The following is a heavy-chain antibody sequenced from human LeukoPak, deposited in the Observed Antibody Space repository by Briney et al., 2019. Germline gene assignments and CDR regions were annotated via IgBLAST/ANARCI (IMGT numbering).Heavy chain of an antibody. Sequence: PSETLSLTCTVSGGSMSSSSYYWGWIRQPPGKGLEWIGSIYYSGSIYYNPSLKSRVTISVDTSKNQFSLKLSSVTAADTAVYYCARLVAYCSSTSCSFDYWGQGTLVTVSS. CDR2: IYYSGSI. CDR3: ARLVAYCSSTSCSFDY. J-gene: IGHJ4*02. V-gene: IGHV4-39*01. CDR1: GGSMSSSSYY. D-gene: IGHD2-2*01.